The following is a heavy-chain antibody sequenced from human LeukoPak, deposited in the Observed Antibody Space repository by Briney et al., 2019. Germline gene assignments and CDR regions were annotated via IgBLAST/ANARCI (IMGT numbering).Heavy chain of an antibody. J-gene: IGHJ4*02. CDR3: ARRYGSGSNDY. V-gene: IGHV1-2*02. CDR2: INPNSGGT. Sequence: GASVKVSCKASGYTFAGYYMHWVRQAPGQGLEWMGWINPNSGGTNYAQKFQGRVTMTRETSISTAYMELSRLRSDDTAVYYCARRYGSGSNDYWGQGTLVTVSS. CDR1: GYTFAGYY. D-gene: IGHD3-10*01.